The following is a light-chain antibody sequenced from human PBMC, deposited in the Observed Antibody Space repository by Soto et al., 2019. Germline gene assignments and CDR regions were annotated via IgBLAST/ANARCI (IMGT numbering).Light chain of an antibody. CDR3: QQYGSSVRT. CDR1: QSVNSGS. Sequence: DIALTQSPGTLSLSPGDRAILSCRAIQSVNSGSLAWYQQRPGQAPRLLIYGATIRATGIPDKFSGSGSGTDFTLTISRLEPEDFAVYYCQQYGSSVRTFGQGTKVEIK. V-gene: IGKV3-20*01. CDR2: GAT. J-gene: IGKJ1*01.